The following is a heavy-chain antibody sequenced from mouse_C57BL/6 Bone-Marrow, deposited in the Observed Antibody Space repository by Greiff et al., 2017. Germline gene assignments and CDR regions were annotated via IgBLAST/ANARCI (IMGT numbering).Heavy chain of an antibody. Sequence: DVQLQESGPGLVKPSQSLSLTCSVTGYSITSGYYWNWIRQFPGNKLEWMGYISYDGSNNYNPSLKNRISITRDTSKNQFFLKLNSVTTEDTATXYCARVTTVVARYAMDYWGQGTSVTVSS. V-gene: IGHV3-6*01. J-gene: IGHJ4*01. CDR3: ARVTTVVARYAMDY. D-gene: IGHD1-1*01. CDR2: ISYDGSN. CDR1: GYSITSGYY.